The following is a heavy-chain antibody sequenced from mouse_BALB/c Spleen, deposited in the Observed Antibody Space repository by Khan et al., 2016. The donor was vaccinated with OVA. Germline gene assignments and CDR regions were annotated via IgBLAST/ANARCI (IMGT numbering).Heavy chain of an antibody. D-gene: IGHD1-1*02. V-gene: IGHV3-2*02. CDR1: GYSITSDYA. CDR3: ARRAYYANWYFDV. J-gene: IGHJ1*01. Sequence: VQLQQSGPGLVKPSQSLSLTCTVTGYSITSDYAWNWIRQFPGNKLEWMGYISYSGSTSYNPSLKSRISITRNKSKNQFFLQLNSVTTGDTATYYCARRAYYANWYFDVWGAGTTVTVSS. CDR2: ISYSGST.